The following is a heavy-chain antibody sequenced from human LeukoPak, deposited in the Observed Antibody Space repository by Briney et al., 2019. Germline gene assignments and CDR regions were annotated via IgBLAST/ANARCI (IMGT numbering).Heavy chain of an antibody. CDR3: ARALHSPHYDYVWGSYRRGGRYYFDY. J-gene: IGHJ4*02. V-gene: IGHV4-61*01. CDR2: IYYSGST. CDR1: GYSISSGYY. Sequence: PSETLSLTCTVSGYSISSGYYWSWIRQPPGKGLEWIGYIYYSGSTNYNPSLKSRVTISVDTSKNQFSLKLSSVTAADTAVYYCARALHSPHYDYVWGSYRRGGRYYFDYWGQGTLVTVSS. D-gene: IGHD3-16*02.